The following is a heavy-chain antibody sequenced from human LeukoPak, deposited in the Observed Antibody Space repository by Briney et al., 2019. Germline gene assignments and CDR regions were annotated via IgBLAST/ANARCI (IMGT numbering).Heavy chain of an antibody. V-gene: IGHV3-23*01. CDR2: ISGSGGST. CDR3: ANIPSIVPDY. Sequence: PGGSLRLSCAASGFTVSSNYMSWVRQAPGKGLEWVSAISGSGGSTYYADSVKGRFTISRDNSKNTLYLQMNSLRAEDTAVYYCANIPSIVPDYWGQGTLVTVSS. J-gene: IGHJ4*02. CDR1: GFTVSSNY. D-gene: IGHD1-26*01.